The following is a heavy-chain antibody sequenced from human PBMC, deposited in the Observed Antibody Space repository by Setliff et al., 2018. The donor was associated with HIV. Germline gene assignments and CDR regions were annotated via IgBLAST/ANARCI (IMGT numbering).Heavy chain of an antibody. J-gene: IGHJ6*02. CDR2: IKQDGSEK. V-gene: IGHV3-7*05. D-gene: IGHD6-13*01. CDR3: ARDCRVGWVFTYGMDV. Sequence: PGGSLRLSCAASGFTFSSYWMSWVRQAPGKGLEWVANIKQDGSEKYYVDSVKGRFTISRDNYKNTLYLQMNSLRPEDTAVYYCARDCRVGWVFTYGMDVWGQGTLVTVSS. CDR1: GFTFSSYW.